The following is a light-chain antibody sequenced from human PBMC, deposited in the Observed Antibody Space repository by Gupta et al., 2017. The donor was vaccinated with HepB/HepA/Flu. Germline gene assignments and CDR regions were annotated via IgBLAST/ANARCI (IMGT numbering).Light chain of an antibody. CDR3: SSFTSNSTRV. CDR2: DVT. CDR1: TSDVGGYNS. V-gene: IGLV2-14*03. J-gene: IGLJ3*02. Sequence: QSALTQPASVSGSPGHTITISCTGTTSDVGGYNSGCWYQHHPGEAPKLMIYDVTNRPSGVSNRFTGSKSGNTASLTISGLQAEDEADYYCSSFTSNSTRVFGGGTKLTVL.